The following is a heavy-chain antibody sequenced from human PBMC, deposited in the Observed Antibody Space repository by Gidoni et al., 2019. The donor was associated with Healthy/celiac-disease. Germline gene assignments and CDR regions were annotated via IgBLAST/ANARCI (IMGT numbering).Heavy chain of an antibody. CDR1: GFTFSSYA. D-gene: IGHD6-19*01. J-gene: IGHJ4*02. V-gene: IGHV3-30*01. CDR2: ISYDGSNK. CDR3: ARGRIAVAGPFGY. Sequence: QVQLVESGGGVVQPGRSLRLSCAASGFTFSSYAMHWVRQAPGKGLEWVAVISYDGSNKYYADSVKGRFTISRDNSKNTLYLQMNSLRAEDTAVYYCARGRIAVAGPFGYWGQGTLVTVSS.